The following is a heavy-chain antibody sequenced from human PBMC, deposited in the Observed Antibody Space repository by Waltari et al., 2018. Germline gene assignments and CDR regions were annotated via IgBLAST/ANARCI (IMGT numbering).Heavy chain of an antibody. V-gene: IGHV3-7*02. CDR3: AKWVTDSFHALDV. Sequence: VRLVESGGGLVKPGGSLRLSCSASGLICSNYWMAWVRQAPGEGLEWVANIKGDGIQKYYMDSVRGRFTISRDNAMNSLYLQMNNLGVEDSAVYYCAKWVTDSFHALDVWGQGTTVTVSS. J-gene: IGHJ6*02. CDR2: IKGDGIQK. CDR1: GLICSNYW. D-gene: IGHD1-20*01.